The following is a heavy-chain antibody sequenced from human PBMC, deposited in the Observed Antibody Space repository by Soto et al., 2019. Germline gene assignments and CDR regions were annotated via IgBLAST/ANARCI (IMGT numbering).Heavy chain of an antibody. D-gene: IGHD3-22*01. CDR3: AKDKPYYYDSSGYYDY. V-gene: IGHV3-23*01. CDR1: GFTFSSYA. J-gene: IGHJ4*02. Sequence: GGSLRLSCAASGFTFSSYAMSWVRQAPGKGLEWVSAISGSGGSTYYADSVKGRFTISRDNSKNTLCLQMNSPRAEDTAVYYCAKDKPYYYDSSGYYDYWGQGTLVTVSS. CDR2: ISGSGGST.